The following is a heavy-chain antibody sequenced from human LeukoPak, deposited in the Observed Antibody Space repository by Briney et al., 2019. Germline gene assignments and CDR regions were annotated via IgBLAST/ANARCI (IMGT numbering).Heavy chain of an antibody. CDR3: ATAPDYGDYLAPPEFDY. J-gene: IGHJ4*02. D-gene: IGHD4-17*01. CDR2: IYPGDSDT. CDR1: GYSFTSYW. Sequence: GESLKISCKGSGYSFTSYWIGWVRQMPGKGLEWMGIIYPGDSDTRYSPSFQGQVTISADKSISTAYLQWSSLKASDTAMCYCATAPDYGDYLAPPEFDYWGQGTLVTVSS. V-gene: IGHV5-51*01.